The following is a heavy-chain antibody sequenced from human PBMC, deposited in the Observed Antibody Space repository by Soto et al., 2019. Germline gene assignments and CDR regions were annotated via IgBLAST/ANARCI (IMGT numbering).Heavy chain of an antibody. CDR1: GGSISCYY. D-gene: IGHD2-2*01. CDR2: IYYSGSA. CDR3: ARVPDY. J-gene: IGHJ4*02. Sequence: SETLSLTCTVSGGSISCYYWSWIRQTPGKGLQYIGYIYYSGSANYNPSLKSRVTISDDTSTNQIFLTLTSVTAADTAVYYCARVPDYWGQGILVSVSS. V-gene: IGHV4-59*08.